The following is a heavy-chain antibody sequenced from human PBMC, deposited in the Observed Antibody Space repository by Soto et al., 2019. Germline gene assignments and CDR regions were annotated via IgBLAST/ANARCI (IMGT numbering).Heavy chain of an antibody. D-gene: IGHD3-10*02. CDR3: ARVHVDVPKEFDY. J-gene: IGHJ4*02. CDR2: INPGTANT. Sequence: ASVKVSCKASGYTFTSYGLHWVRQAPGQRLEWMGWINPGTANTKYSQNFQGRVTITRDTSASIAYMELSSLSSEDTAVYYCARVHVDVPKEFDYWGQGTPVTVSS. CDR1: GYTFTSYG. V-gene: IGHV1-3*01.